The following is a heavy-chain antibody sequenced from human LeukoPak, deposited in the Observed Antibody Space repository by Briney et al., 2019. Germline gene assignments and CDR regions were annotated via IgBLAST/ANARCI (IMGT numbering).Heavy chain of an antibody. V-gene: IGHV3-66*01. CDR3: ARDSVRGYYDAFDI. CDR2: IYSGGGT. D-gene: IGHD1-26*01. J-gene: IGHJ3*02. CDR1: GFTVSSNY. Sequence: GGSLRLSCAASGFTVSSNYMSWVRQAPGKGLEWVSVIYSGGGTYYADSVKGRFTISRDNSKNTLYLQMNSLRAEDTAVYYCARDSVRGYYDAFDIWGQGTMVTVSS.